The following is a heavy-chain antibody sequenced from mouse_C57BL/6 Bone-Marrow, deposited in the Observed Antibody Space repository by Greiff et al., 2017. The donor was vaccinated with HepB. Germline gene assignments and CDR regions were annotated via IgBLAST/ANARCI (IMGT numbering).Heavy chain of an antibody. V-gene: IGHV14-4*01. CDR2: IDPENGDT. Sequence: VQLQQSGAELVRPGASVKLSCTASGFNIKDDYMHWVKQRPEQGLEWIGWIDPENGDTEYASKFQGKATITADTSSNTAYLQLSSLTSEDTAVYYCTTRNYGTGFDYWSQGTTLTVSS. CDR3: TTRNYGTGFDY. J-gene: IGHJ2*01. D-gene: IGHD1-1*01. CDR1: GFNIKDDY.